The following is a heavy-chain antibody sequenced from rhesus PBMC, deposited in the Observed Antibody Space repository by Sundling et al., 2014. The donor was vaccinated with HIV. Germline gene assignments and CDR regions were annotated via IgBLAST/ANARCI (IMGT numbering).Heavy chain of an antibody. CDR3: ARELPGSGGFDY. J-gene: IGHJ4*01. D-gene: IGHD6-31*01. CDR2: INSGTGNT. CDR1: GGSISDGYG. Sequence: QVQLQESGPGLVKPAETLSLTCAVSGGSISDGYGWGWIRQSPGKGLEWIGTINSGTGNTYQKPSLKSRVTISTDTSKNQFSLKLTSMTAADTAVYFCARELPGSGGFDYWGQGILVTVSS. V-gene: IGHV4-127*01.